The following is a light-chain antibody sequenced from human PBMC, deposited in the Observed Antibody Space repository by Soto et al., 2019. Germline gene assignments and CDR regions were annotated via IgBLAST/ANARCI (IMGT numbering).Light chain of an antibody. CDR2: END. J-gene: IGLJ2*01. CDR1: DSNIWCNS. V-gene: IGLV1-51*02. Sequence: QSVLTQPPSVSAAPGQKITISCSGSDSNIWCNSVSWYQQLPGTAPKLLISENDERPSDLPDRFSASKSGTSATLGITGLQTGDEATYFCGTWDNGLSAVVFGGGTKLTVL. CDR3: GTWDNGLSAVV.